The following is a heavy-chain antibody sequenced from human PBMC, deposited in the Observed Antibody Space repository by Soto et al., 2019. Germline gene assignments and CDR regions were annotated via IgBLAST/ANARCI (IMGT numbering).Heavy chain of an antibody. CDR3: ARSLSTTPIAAAGSYYYYGMDV. V-gene: IGHV5-10-1*01. J-gene: IGHJ6*02. D-gene: IGHD6-13*01. Sequence: GESLKISSKGAGYRFTSYWISWVRQMPGKGLEWMGRIDPSDSYTNYSPSFQGHVTISADKSISTAYLQWGSLKASDTAMYYCARSLSTTPIAAAGSYYYYGMDVWGQGTTVTVS. CDR1: GYRFTSYW. CDR2: IDPSDSYT.